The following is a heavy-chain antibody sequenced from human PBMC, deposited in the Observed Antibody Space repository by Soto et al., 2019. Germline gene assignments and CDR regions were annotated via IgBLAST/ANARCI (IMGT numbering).Heavy chain of an antibody. J-gene: IGHJ2*01. D-gene: IGHD4-17*01. V-gene: IGHV3-66*01. CDR1: GFTVSSNY. Sequence: EVQLVESGGGLVQPGGSLRLSCAASGFTVSSNYMSWVRQAPGKGLEWVSVIYSGGSTYYADSVKGRFTISRDNSKNTLYLQMNSLRAEDTAVYYCAGGTGYGVQPPSFDLWGRGTLVTVSS. CDR3: AGGTGYGVQPPSFDL. CDR2: IYSGGST.